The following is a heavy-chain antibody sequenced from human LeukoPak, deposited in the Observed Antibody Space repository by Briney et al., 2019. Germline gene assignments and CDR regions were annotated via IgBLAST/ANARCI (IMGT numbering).Heavy chain of an antibody. CDR3: ARVYGSSPIDY. J-gene: IGHJ4*02. Sequence: GASVKVSLKASGSIFSRYTIVRVRQAPGPGLEWMARIIPIPSIANNPHKSQGRVTITADNSSRTAYMELSSLRSEDTAMQYCARVYGSSPIDYWGQGTLVTVAS. D-gene: IGHD6-6*01. V-gene: IGHV1-69*02. CDR2: IIPIPSIA. CDR1: GSIFSRYT.